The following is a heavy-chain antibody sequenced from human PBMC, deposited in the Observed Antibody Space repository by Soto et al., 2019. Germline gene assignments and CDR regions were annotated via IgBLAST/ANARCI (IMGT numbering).Heavy chain of an antibody. CDR2: IVVGSGNT. D-gene: IGHD6-13*01. J-gene: IGHJ6*02. CDR1: GFTFTTSA. V-gene: IGHV1-58*01. CDR3: AAVGIASVGYYNGMDV. Sequence: ASVKVSCKASGFTFTTSAVQWVRQARGQRLEWIGWIVVGSGNTIYAQRFQERVAITRDMSTSTAYMELSSLRSEDTAAYYCAAVGIASVGYYNGMDVWGQGTTVTVSS.